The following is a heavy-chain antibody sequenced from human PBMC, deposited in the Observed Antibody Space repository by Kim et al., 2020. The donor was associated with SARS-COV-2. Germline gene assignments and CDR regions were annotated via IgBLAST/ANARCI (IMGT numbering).Heavy chain of an antibody. CDR1: GFTFGDYA. J-gene: IGHJ4*02. D-gene: IGHD3-22*01. CDR2: IRSKAYGGTT. CDR3: TSGRGRGTMIVAAFDY. Sequence: GGSLRLSCTASGFTFGDYAMSWFRQAPGKGLEWVGFIRSKAYGGTTEYAASGKGRFTISRDDSKSIAHLQMNSLKTEDTAVYYCTSGRGRGTMIVAAFDYWGQGTLVSVSP. V-gene: IGHV3-49*03.